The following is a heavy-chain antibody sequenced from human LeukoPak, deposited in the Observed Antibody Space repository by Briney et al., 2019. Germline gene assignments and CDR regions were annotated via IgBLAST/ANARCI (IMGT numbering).Heavy chain of an antibody. Sequence: GGSLRLSCAASGFTVSSNYMTWVRQAPGKGLEWVSGMYSGGTTYYADSVNGRFIISRDNTKNTLYLQMNSLRAEDTAVYYCASSVGDSRSSNWFDPWGQGTLVTVSS. CDR3: ASSVGDSRSSNWFDP. CDR1: GFTVSSNY. J-gene: IGHJ5*02. D-gene: IGHD6-6*01. CDR2: MYSGGTT. V-gene: IGHV3-66*01.